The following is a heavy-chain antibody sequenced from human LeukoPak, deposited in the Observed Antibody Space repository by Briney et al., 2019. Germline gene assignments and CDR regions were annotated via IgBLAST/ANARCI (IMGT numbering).Heavy chain of an antibody. CDR1: GYTFTGYY. CDR3: ARDASTIFGGGMDV. D-gene: IGHD3-3*01. Sequence: GASVKVSCKASGYTFTGYYMHWVRQAPGQGPEWMGRINPNSGGTNYAQKFQGRVTMTRDTSISTAYMELSRLRSDDTAVYYCARDASTIFGGGMDVWGQGTTVTVSS. J-gene: IGHJ6*02. V-gene: IGHV1-2*06. CDR2: INPNSGGT.